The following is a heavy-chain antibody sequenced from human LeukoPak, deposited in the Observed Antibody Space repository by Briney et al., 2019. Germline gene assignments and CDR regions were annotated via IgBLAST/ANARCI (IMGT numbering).Heavy chain of an antibody. V-gene: IGHV3-48*03. CDR3: ARDHPLLRAFDY. CDR2: ISSSGSTI. J-gene: IGHJ4*02. D-gene: IGHD3-9*01. Sequence: GGSLRLSCAASGCTFSSYEMNWVRQAPGKGLEWVSYISSSGSTIYYADSVKGRFTISRDNAKNSLYLQMNSLRAEDTAVYYCARDHPLLRAFDYWGQGTLVTVSS. CDR1: GCTFSSYE.